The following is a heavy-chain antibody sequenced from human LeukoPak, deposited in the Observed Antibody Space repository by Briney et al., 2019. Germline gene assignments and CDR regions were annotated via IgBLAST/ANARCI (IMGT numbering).Heavy chain of an antibody. D-gene: IGHD2-2*01. V-gene: IGHV3-30*02. CDR1: GFTFSSYG. Sequence: GSLRLSCAASGFTFSSYGMHWVRQAPGKGLEWVAFIRYDGSNKYYADSVKGRFTISRDNAKNSLYLQMNSLRAEDTAVYYCARDTMTPYFMDVWGKGTTVTISS. CDR3: ARDTMTPYFMDV. CDR2: IRYDGSNK. J-gene: IGHJ6*03.